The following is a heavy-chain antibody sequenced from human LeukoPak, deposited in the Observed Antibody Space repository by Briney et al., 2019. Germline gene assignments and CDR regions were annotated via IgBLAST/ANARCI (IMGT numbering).Heavy chain of an antibody. Sequence: PGGSLRLSCAASGFTFSSYSMNWVRQAPGKGLEWISYISSGSSTIYYADSVKGRFTISRDNAKNSLYLQMNSLRAEDTAVYYCARVPRDIIVGTTRHFDYWGQGTLVTVSS. CDR3: ARVPRDIIVGTTRHFDY. J-gene: IGHJ4*02. CDR1: GFTFSSYS. CDR2: ISSGSSTI. V-gene: IGHV3-48*04. D-gene: IGHD1-26*01.